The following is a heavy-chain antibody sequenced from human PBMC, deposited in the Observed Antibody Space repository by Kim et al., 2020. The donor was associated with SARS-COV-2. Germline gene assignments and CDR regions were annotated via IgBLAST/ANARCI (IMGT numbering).Heavy chain of an antibody. CDR1: GFTFSDYY. Sequence: GGSLRLSCAASGFTFSDYYMSWIRQAPGKGLEWVSYISSSSSYTNYADSVKGRFTISRDNAKNSLYLQMNSLRAEDTAVYYCARGSAMMTILHRHPFYTMDVWGQGTTVTVSS. V-gene: IGHV3-11*06. J-gene: IGHJ6*02. CDR3: ARGSAMMTILHRHPFYTMDV. CDR2: ISSSSSYT. D-gene: IGHD3-3*02.